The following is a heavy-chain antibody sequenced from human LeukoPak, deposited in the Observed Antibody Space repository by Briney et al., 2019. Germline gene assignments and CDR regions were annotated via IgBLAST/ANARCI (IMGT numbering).Heavy chain of an antibody. CDR2: IKQDGSEK. V-gene: IGHV3-7*01. J-gene: IGHJ4*02. Sequence: GGSLRLSCAASGFTFSSYWMSWVRQAPGKGLEWVANIKQDGSEKYYVNSVKGRFTISRDNAKNSLYLQMNSLRAEDTAVYYCERGAPQLWLNYFDYWGQGTLVTVSS. D-gene: IGHD5-18*01. CDR3: ERGAPQLWLNYFDY. CDR1: GFTFSSYW.